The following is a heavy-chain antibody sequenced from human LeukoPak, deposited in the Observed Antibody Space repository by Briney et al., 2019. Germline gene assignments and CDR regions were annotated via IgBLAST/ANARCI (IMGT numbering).Heavy chain of an antibody. D-gene: IGHD5-18*01. V-gene: IGHV4-34*01. Sequence: SETLSLTCAVYGGSFSGYYWSWIRQPPGKGLEWIGEINHSGSTNYNPSLKSRVTISVDTSKNQFSLKLSSVTAADTAVYYCARGPIQLWFGYGMDVWGQGTTVTVSS. CDR2: INHSGST. J-gene: IGHJ6*02. CDR1: GGSFSGYY. CDR3: ARGPIQLWFGYGMDV.